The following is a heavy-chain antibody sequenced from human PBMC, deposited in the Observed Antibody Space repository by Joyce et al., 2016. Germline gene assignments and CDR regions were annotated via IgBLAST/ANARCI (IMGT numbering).Heavy chain of an antibody. CDR3: ARDRATVTTEGWYFDL. CDR2: MFSCGST. V-gene: IGHV3-66*02. J-gene: IGHJ2*01. D-gene: IGHD4-17*01. CDR1: GFPVSTNF. Sequence: EVQLVESGGGLVQPGGSLRLACAASGFPVSTNFMSWVRQAPGKVLDWVSVMFSCGSTYYADAVNGRFTISRYNSKNTLYLQMNSLRVEDTAVYYCARDRATVTTEGWYFDLWGRGTLVTVSS.